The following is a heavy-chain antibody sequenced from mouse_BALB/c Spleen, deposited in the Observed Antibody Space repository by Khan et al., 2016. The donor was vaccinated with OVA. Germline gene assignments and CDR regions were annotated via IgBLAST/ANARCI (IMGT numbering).Heavy chain of an antibody. CDR2: IDPFSGGI. CDR3: TRHGYVAWFTY. D-gene: IGHD2-2*01. CDR1: GYSFTSYY. Sequence: VQLQQSGPELMKPGASVKISCKASGYSFTSYYIHWIMQRHGKSLEWIGYIDPFSGGITYNQKFKGMATLTVDKSSSTVYIYSSNLTDADTEVYYCTRHGYVAWFTYWGQGTLVTVSA. V-gene: IGHV1S135*01. J-gene: IGHJ3*01.